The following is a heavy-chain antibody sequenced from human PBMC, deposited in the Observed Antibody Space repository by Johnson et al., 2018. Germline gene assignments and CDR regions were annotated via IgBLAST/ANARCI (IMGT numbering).Heavy chain of an antibody. CDR3: AKDFVSGNGVFVPFDI. D-gene: IGHD1-26*01. V-gene: IGHV3-23*04. CDR1: GFTLSNYA. Sequence: VQLVQSGGGLVQPGGSLRLSCVASGFTLSNYAMNWVRQAPGKGLEWVSAIHGGGGGTFYTDSVKGRFTTSRDDSKNTLYLQMNNLRVEDTAIYYCAKDFVSGNGVFVPFDIWGQGTVVTISS. CDR2: IHGGGGGT. J-gene: IGHJ3*02.